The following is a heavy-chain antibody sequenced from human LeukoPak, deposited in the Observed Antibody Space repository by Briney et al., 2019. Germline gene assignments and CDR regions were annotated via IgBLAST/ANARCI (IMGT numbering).Heavy chain of an antibody. Sequence: SETLSLTCTVSGGSISSSSYYWGWIRQPPGKGLEWIGEINHSGSTNYNPSLKSRVAISVDTSKNQFSLKLSSVTAADTAVYYYARHVPYYMDVWGKGTTVTISS. CDR3: ARHVPYYMDV. CDR1: GGSISSSSYY. V-gene: IGHV4-39*01. CDR2: INHSGST. J-gene: IGHJ6*03.